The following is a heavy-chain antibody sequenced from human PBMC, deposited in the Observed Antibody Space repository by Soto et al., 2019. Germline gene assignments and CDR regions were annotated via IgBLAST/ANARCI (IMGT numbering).Heavy chain of an antibody. V-gene: IGHV3-21*01. J-gene: IGHJ6*02. CDR1: GFTFSSYS. D-gene: IGHD6-13*01. CDR2: ISSSSSYI. Sequence: GGSLRLSCAASGFTFSSYSMNWVRQAPGKGLEWVSSISSSSSYIYYADSVKGRFTISRDNAKNSLYLQMNSLRAEDTAVYYCVRALSIAAAGEDYYYYYGMDVWGQGTTVTVSS. CDR3: VRALSIAAAGEDYYYYYGMDV.